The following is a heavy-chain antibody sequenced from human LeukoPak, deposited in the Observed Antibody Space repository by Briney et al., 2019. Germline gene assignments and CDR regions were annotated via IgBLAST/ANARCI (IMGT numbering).Heavy chain of an antibody. CDR3: ARVVPTVTTSSITHFDY. Sequence: SQTLSLTCTVSGGSISSGGYYWSWIRQHPGKGLEWIVYIYYSGSTYYNPSLKSRVTISVDTSKNQFSLKLSSVTAADTAVYYCARVVPTVTTSSITHFDYWGQGTLVTVSS. CDR2: IYYSGST. CDR1: GGSISSGGYY. D-gene: IGHD4-17*01. J-gene: IGHJ4*02. V-gene: IGHV4-31*03.